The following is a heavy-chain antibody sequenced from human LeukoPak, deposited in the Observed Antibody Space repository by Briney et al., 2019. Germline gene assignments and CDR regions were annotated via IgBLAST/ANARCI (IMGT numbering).Heavy chain of an antibody. D-gene: IGHD3-22*01. CDR1: GGSISSYY. CDR3: ARDTYYYDSSGYGESPYYYYYMDV. V-gene: IGHV4-59*01. J-gene: IGHJ6*03. CDR2: IYYSGST. Sequence: KPSETLSLTCTVSGGSISSYYWSWIRQPPGKGLEWIGYIYYSGSTNYNPSLKSRVTISVDTSTNQFSLKLSSVTAADTAVYYCARDTYYYDSSGYGESPYYYYYMDVWGKGTTVTVSS.